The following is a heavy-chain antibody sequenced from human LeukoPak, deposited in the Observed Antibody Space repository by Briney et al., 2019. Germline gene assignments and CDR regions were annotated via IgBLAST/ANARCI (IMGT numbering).Heavy chain of an antibody. CDR2: ISGSGDST. J-gene: IGHJ6*03. CDR1: GFTFSTYA. CDR3: AKDLRGDYFYYMDV. Sequence: GGSLRLSCAASGFTFSTYATNWVRQAPGKGLEWVSAISGSGDSTFYGDSVKGRFTISRDNSKNTLYLQMNSLRAEDTAEYYCAKDLRGDYFYYMDVWGKGTTVTVSS. V-gene: IGHV3-23*01.